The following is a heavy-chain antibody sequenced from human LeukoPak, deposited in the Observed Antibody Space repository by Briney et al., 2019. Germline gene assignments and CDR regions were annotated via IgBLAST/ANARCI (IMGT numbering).Heavy chain of an antibody. V-gene: IGHV4-39*01. CDR1: SGSISSSSFY. CDR2: IYYSGST. CDR3: ARRDIVTTGTIDY. J-gene: IGHJ4*02. D-gene: IGHD5-12*01. Sequence: SETLSLTCTVSSGSISSSSFYWGWIRQPPGKGLEWIGNIYYSGSTYYNPSLKSRVTISVDTSKNQFSLKLSSVTAADTAVYYCARRDIVTTGTIDYWGQGTLVTVSS.